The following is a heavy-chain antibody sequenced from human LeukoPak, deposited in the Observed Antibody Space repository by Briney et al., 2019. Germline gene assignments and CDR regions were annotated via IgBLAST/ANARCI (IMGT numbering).Heavy chain of an antibody. V-gene: IGHV4-61*08. CDR1: GGSISSGGYY. Sequence: SETLSLTCTVSGGSISSGGYYWSWIRQPPGKGLEWIGYIYYSGSSNYNPSLKSRVTISVDTSKNQFSLKLSSVTAADTAVYYCARGNYDSSGYYWVFDYWGQGTLVTVSS. CDR2: IYYSGSS. D-gene: IGHD3-22*01. CDR3: ARGNYDSSGYYWVFDY. J-gene: IGHJ4*02.